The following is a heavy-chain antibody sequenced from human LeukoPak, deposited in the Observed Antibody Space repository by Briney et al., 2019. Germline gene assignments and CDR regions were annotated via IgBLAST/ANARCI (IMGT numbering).Heavy chain of an antibody. Sequence: PSETLSLTCTVSGGSISSYYWSWIRQPPGKGLEWIGYIYYSGSTNYNPSLKSRVTISVDTSKNQFSLKLSSVTAADTAVYYCARGDRVATTPWFDPWGQGTLVSVSS. V-gene: IGHV4-59*08. CDR1: GGSISSYY. CDR3: ARGDRVATTPWFDP. CDR2: IYYSGST. D-gene: IGHD5-12*01. J-gene: IGHJ5*02.